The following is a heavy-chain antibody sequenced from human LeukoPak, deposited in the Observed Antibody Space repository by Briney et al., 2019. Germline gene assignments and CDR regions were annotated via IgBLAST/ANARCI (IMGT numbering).Heavy chain of an antibody. D-gene: IGHD3-22*01. Sequence: PGGSLRLSCAASGFTFSDYYMSWIRQAPGKGLEWVSYISSSGSTIYYADSVKGRFTISRDNAKKSMYLQMNSLRAEDTAVYYCARSLDYYDSSGSQGYWGQGTVVTVSS. J-gene: IGHJ4*02. CDR3: ARSLDYYDSSGSQGY. CDR1: GFTFSDYY. V-gene: IGHV3-11*04. CDR2: ISSSGSTI.